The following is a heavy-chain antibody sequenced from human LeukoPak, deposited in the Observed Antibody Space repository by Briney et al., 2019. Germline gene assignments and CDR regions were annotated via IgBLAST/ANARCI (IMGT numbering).Heavy chain of an antibody. CDR2: ISAYNGNT. CDR1: GYTFTNYG. Sequence: ASVNVSCKASGYTFTNYGISWVRQAPGQGLEWMGWISAYNGNTNYAQKLQGRVTMTRDTSISTAYMELSGLRSDDTAVYYCARGDLVRHYYYMDVWGKGTTVTVSS. CDR3: ARGDLVRHYYYMDV. D-gene: IGHD6-6*01. V-gene: IGHV1-18*01. J-gene: IGHJ6*03.